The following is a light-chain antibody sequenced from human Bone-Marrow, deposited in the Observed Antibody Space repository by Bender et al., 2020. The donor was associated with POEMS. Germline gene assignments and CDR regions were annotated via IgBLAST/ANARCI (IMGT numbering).Light chain of an antibody. CDR2: DDS. Sequence: SYELTQPPSLSVSPGQTARITCGGNDFGGNSVHWYQQKPGQAPVLVVHDDSDRPSGITERFSGSNSGNTATLTISGTQAMDEADYYCQAWDSSTGVFGTGTKVTVL. J-gene: IGLJ1*01. V-gene: IGLV3-21*02. CDR3: QAWDSSTGV. CDR1: DFGGNS.